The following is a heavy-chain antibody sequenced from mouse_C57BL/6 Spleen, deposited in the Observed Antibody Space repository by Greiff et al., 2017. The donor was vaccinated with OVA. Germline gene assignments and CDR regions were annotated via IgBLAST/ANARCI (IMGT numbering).Heavy chain of an antibody. D-gene: IGHD6-1*01. V-gene: IGHV1-82*01. CDR3: ARRQLYAMDY. J-gene: IGHJ4*01. Sequence: VKLLESGPELVKPGASVKISCKASGYAFSSSWMNWVKQRPGKGLEWIGRIYPGDGDTNYNGKFKGKATLTADKSSSTAYMQLSSLTSEDSAVYFCARRQLYAMDYWGQGTSVTVSS. CDR1: GYAFSSSW. CDR2: IYPGDGDT.